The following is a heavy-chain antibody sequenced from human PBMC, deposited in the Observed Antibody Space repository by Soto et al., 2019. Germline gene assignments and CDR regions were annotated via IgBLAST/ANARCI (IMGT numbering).Heavy chain of an antibody. CDR1: GYTFTSYY. V-gene: IGHV1-46*01. J-gene: IGHJ6*02. CDR3: AREGHYYGSGSYYPYYYYGMDV. Sequence: ASVKVSCKASGYTFTSYYMHWVRQAPGQGLEWMGRINPSGGSANYAQKFQGRVTITADKSTSTAYMELSSLRSEDTAVYYCAREGHYYGSGSYYPYYYYGMDVWGQGTTVTVSS. CDR2: INPSGGSA. D-gene: IGHD3-10*01.